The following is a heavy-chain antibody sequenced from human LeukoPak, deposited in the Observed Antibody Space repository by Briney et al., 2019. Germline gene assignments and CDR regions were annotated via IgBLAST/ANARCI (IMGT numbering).Heavy chain of an antibody. CDR1: GYTFTSYA. D-gene: IGHD6-19*01. J-gene: IGHJ6*03. V-gene: IGHV7-4-1*02. CDR2: INANTGNP. Sequence: GASVKVSCKASGYTFTSYAMNWVRQAPGQALEWMGWINANTGNPTYAQGFTGRFVFSLDTSVSTAYLQISSLKAEDTAVYYCARDDRKPPLRAVAGTENYYYYYMDVWGKGTTVTVSS. CDR3: ARDDRKPPLRAVAGTENYYYYYMDV.